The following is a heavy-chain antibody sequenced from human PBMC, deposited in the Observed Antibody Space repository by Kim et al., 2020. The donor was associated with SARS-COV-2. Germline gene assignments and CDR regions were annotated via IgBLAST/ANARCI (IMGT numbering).Heavy chain of an antibody. Sequence: GGSLRLSCAASGFTFDDYAMHWVRQAPGKGLEWVSGISWNSGSIGYADSVKGRFTISRDNAKNSLYLQINNLRAEDTAFYYCAKDLMRERRGSYFHYWGQGTLVTVSS. CDR2: ISWNSGSI. CDR1: GFTFDDYA. CDR3: AKDLMRERRGSYFHY. V-gene: IGHV3-9*01. D-gene: IGHD1-1*01. J-gene: IGHJ4*02.